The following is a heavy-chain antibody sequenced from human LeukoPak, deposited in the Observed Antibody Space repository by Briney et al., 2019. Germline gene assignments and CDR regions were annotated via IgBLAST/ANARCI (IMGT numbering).Heavy chain of an antibody. Sequence: PGGSLRLSCAASGFTFSSYSMNWVRQAPGKGLEWVSSTSSSSSYIYYADSVKGRFTIPRDNAKNSLYLQMNSLRAEDTAVCYCAREDSSSGWLQTHWGQGTLVTVSS. CDR1: GFTFSSYS. J-gene: IGHJ4*02. CDR2: TSSSSSYI. D-gene: IGHD5-24*01. V-gene: IGHV3-21*01. CDR3: AREDSSSGWLQTH.